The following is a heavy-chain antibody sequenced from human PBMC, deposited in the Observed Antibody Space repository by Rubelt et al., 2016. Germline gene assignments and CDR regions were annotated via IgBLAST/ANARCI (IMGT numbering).Heavy chain of an antibody. Sequence: QLQLQESGPGLVKPSETLSLTCTVSGGSISSSSYYWGWIRQPPGKGLEWIGGIYYSGSTYYNPSLNGRVTISVDPSKNQFSLKLSSVTAADTAVYYCARDIRYFDWLCGMDVWGRGTTVTVSS. CDR2: IYYSGST. J-gene: IGHJ6*02. CDR3: ARDIRYFDWLCGMDV. V-gene: IGHV4-39*07. D-gene: IGHD3-9*01. CDR1: GGSISSSSYY.